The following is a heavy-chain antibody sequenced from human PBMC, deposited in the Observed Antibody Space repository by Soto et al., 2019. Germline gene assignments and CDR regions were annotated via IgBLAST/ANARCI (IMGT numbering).Heavy chain of an antibody. D-gene: IGHD2-8*01. V-gene: IGHV1-18*01. CDR1: GYSFTTYG. Sequence: ASVKVSCKASGYSFTTYGVTWVRQAPGQGLEWMGWISTYNGDTRVAQQHQGRVTLTTDTSTNAAHMELRSLRSDDTAIYYCARTEGRSTRGDYWGQGNLVTVSS. CDR3: ARTEGRSTRGDY. CDR2: ISTYNGDT. J-gene: IGHJ4*02.